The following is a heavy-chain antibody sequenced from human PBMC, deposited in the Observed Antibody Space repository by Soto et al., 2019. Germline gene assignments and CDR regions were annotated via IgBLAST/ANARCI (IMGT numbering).Heavy chain of an antibody. J-gene: IGHJ6*03. V-gene: IGHV1-3*01. CDR1: GYTFTSYA. CDR3: ARGGGVRGYYYYKDV. Sequence: QVQLVQSGAEVKKPGASVKVSCKASGYTFTSYAMHWVRQAPGQRLEWMGWINAGNGNTKYSQKFQGRVTSTSDTCASTAYMELSSLRAEDTSLYYCARGGGVRGYYYYKDVCGKGTTVTVSS. CDR2: INAGNGNT. D-gene: IGHD3-16*01.